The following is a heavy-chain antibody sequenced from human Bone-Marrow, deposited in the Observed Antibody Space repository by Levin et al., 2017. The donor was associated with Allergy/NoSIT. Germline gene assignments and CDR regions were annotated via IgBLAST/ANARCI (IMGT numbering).Heavy chain of an antibody. CDR1: GFIFSSYW. D-gene: IGHD3-22*01. Sequence: PGGSLRLSCAGSGFIFSSYWMSWVRQAPGKGLEWVANIRQDGSEKYYVDSVKGRFTISRDNAKNSLYLQMNSLRAEDTAVYHCARPGHYYDSSASLYYGMDVWGQGTTVTVSS. V-gene: IGHV3-7*01. CDR2: IRQDGSEK. J-gene: IGHJ6*02. CDR3: ARPGHYYDSSASLYYGMDV.